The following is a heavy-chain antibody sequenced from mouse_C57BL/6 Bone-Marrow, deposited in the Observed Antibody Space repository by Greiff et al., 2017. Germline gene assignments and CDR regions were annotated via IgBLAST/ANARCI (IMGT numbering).Heavy chain of an antibody. CDR2: IDPAHGNT. J-gene: IGHJ4*01. Sequence: EVQLQQSVAELVRPGASVKLSCTASGFNIKNTYMHWVKQRPEQGLEWIGRIDPAHGNTKYDPKFQGKATITADTSSNTAYLQLSSLTSEDTAIDYCARYYYYYGRAMDDWGQGTSVTVSS. CDR3: ARYYYYYGRAMDD. CDR1: GFNIKNTY. V-gene: IGHV14-3*01. D-gene: IGHD1-1*01.